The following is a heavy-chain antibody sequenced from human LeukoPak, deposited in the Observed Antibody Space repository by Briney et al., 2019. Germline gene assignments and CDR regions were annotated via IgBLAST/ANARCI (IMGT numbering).Heavy chain of an antibody. D-gene: IGHD3-10*01. V-gene: IGHV4-38-2*02. CDR3: ARGGYYGSGNDFRFDP. J-gene: IGHJ5*02. CDR2: IYHSGST. CDR1: GYSISSGYF. Sequence: PSETLSLTCTVSGYSISSGYFWGWIRQPPGKGLEWIGNIYHSGSTYYNPSLESRVTISVDTSKNQFSLKLSSVTAADTAIYYCARGGYYGSGNDFRFDPWGQGTLVTVSS.